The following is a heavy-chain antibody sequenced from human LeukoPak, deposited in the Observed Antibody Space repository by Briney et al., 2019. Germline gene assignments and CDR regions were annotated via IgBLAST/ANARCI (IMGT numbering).Heavy chain of an antibody. D-gene: IGHD1-26*01. Sequence: SVKVSCKASGGTFSSYAISWVRQAPGQGLEWMGGIIPIFGTANYAQKFQGRVTITADESTSTAYMELSSLRSEDTAVYYCARSLVGANVKAFDIWGQGTMVTVSS. CDR2: IIPIFGTA. J-gene: IGHJ3*02. V-gene: IGHV1-69*13. CDR1: GGTFSSYA. CDR3: ARSLVGANVKAFDI.